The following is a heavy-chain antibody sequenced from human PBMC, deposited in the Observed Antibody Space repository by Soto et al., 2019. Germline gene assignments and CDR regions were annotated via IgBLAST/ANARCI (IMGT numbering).Heavy chain of an antibody. V-gene: IGHV4-4*02. CDR3: ANDPGYSLDY. J-gene: IGHJ4*02. CDR2: IYHSGST. D-gene: IGHD5-12*01. CDR1: GGSISSSNW. Sequence: SETLSLTCAVSGGSISSSNWWSWVRQPPGKGLEWIGEIYHSGSTNYNPSLKSRVTISVDKSKNQFSLQLNSVTAADAAVYYCANDPGYSLDYWGQGTQVTVSS.